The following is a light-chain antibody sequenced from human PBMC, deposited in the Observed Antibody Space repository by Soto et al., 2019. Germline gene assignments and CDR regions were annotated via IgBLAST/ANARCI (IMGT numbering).Light chain of an antibody. Sequence: EIVLTQSPATLSVSPGERATLSCRASQTVGTYLAWYRHKPGQAPRLLIYGASSRATGIPDRFSGSGSGTDFTLTVSRLEPEDFAVYYCQQYGSSPTFGQGTKVDIK. CDR1: QTVGTY. CDR3: QQYGSSPT. CDR2: GAS. J-gene: IGKJ1*01. V-gene: IGKV3-20*01.